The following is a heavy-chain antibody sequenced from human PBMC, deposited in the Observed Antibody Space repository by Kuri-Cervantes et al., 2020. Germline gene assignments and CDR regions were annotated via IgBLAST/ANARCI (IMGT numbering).Heavy chain of an antibody. V-gene: IGHV4-59*12. CDR3: ARVGNSNYWFDP. CDR1: GGSISSYY. Sequence: ESLKISCTVSGGSISSYYWSWIRQPPGKVLEWIWYINYSGSTDYNPSLKSRVTISVDTSKNQFSLQLSSVTAADTAVYYCARVGNSNYWFDPWGQGTLVTVSS. J-gene: IGHJ5*02. CDR2: INYSGST. D-gene: IGHD4-11*01.